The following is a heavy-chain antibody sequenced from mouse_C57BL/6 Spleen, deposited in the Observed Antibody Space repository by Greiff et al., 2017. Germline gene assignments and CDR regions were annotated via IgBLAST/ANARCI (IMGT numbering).Heavy chain of an antibody. V-gene: IGHV1-85*01. Sequence: VQLQQSGPELVKPGASVKLSCKASGYTFTSYDINWVKQRPGQGLEWIGWIYPRDGSTKYNEKFKGKATLTVDTSSSTAYMELHSLTSEDSAVYFCARSENYYGTSYAIDYWGQGTSVTVSS. CDR2: IYPRDGST. J-gene: IGHJ4*01. CDR1: GYTFTSYD. D-gene: IGHD1-1*01. CDR3: ARSENYYGTSYAIDY.